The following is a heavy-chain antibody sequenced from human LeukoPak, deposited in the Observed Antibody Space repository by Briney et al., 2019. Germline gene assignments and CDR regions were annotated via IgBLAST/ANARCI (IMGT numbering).Heavy chain of an antibody. CDR3: ARVRGYFDY. J-gene: IGHJ4*02. Sequence: GGSLRLSCVAPGLSISTAWMSWVRQSPGKGLEWLASIKKDGSEKYYVDSVRGRFTIARNNGENSVFLEMNNLRVDDTAVYYCARVRGYFDYWGQGTRVTVSS. CDR2: IKKDGSEK. CDR1: GLSISTAW. V-gene: IGHV3-7*03.